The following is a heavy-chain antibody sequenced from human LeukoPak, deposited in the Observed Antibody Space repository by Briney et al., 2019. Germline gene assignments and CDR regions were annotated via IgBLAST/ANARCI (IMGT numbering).Heavy chain of an antibody. Sequence: GGSLRLSCAASGFTFSSYGMHWVRQAPGKGLEWVAFIRYDGRNKYYADSVKGRFTISRDNSKNTPYLQMNSLRAEDTAVYYCARHSLRSSLDYWGQGTLVTVSS. V-gene: IGHV3-30*02. CDR1: GFTFSSYG. CDR3: ARHSLRSSLDY. D-gene: IGHD6-6*01. CDR2: IRYDGRNK. J-gene: IGHJ4*02.